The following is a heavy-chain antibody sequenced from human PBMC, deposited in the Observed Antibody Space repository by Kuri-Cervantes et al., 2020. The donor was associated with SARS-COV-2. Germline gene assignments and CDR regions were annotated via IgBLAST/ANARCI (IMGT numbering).Heavy chain of an antibody. J-gene: IGHJ4*02. CDR2: ITDDGGST. Sequence: GGSLRLSCTASGFTISSYTLTWVCQAPGKGLEWVSAITDDGGSTYHADSVKGRFTISRDNSKTTLFLQMNSLRAEDTAVYHCVKGSAASRPYYFDSWGQGTLVTVSS. V-gene: IGHV3-23*01. CDR1: GFTISSYT. CDR3: VKGSAASRPYYFDS. D-gene: IGHD3-10*01.